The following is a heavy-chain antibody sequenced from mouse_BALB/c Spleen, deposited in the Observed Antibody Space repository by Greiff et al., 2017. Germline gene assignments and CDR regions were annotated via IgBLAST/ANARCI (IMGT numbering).Heavy chain of an antibody. CDR2: ISYDGSN. D-gene: IGHD2-1*01. J-gene: IGHJ4*01. CDR1: GYSITSGYY. CDR3: ARDYGKDAMDY. V-gene: IGHV3-6*02. Sequence: EVKLMESGPGLVKPSQSLSLTCSVTGYSITSGYYWNWIRQFPGNKLEWMGYISYDGSNNYNPSLKNRISITRDTSKNQFFLKLNSVTTEDTATYYCARDYGKDAMDYWGQGTSVTVSS.